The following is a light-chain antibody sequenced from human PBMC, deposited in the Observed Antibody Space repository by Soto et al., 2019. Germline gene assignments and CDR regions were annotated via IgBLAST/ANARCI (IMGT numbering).Light chain of an antibody. CDR2: EVR. J-gene: IGLJ3*02. CDR3: SLYTSSGTWV. Sequence: QSVLTQPASVSGSPGQSTTISCSGTISDVGGNNYVSWYQHHPGKAPKVIIYEVRKWPSGVSNRFSGSKSGNTASLTISGLQAEDEADYYCSLYTSSGTWVFGGGTKLTVL. CDR1: ISDVGGNNY. V-gene: IGLV2-14*01.